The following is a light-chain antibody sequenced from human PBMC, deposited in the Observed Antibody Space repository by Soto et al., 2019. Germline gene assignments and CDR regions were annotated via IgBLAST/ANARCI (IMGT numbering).Light chain of an antibody. J-gene: IGLJ2*01. CDR3: SSDTSSFH. CDR1: SSDVGGYNY. CDR2: DVS. V-gene: IGLV2-14*01. Sequence: QSALTQPASVSGSPGQSITISCTGTSSDVGGYNYVSWYQQHPGKAPKLMIYDVSNRPSGVSNRFSGSKSGNTASLTISGLQAEDEADYYCSSDTSSFHFGGGTKLTVL.